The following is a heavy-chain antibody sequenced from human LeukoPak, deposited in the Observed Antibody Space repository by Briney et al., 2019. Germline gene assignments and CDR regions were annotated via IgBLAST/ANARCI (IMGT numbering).Heavy chain of an antibody. CDR2: ISSNGGST. CDR1: GFTFSSYD. V-gene: IGHV3-64D*06. Sequence: GGSLRLSCSASGFTFSSYDMHWVRQAPGKGLEYVSYISSNGGSTYYADSVKGIFTISRNNSKNTLFLQMSSLRTEDTAVYYCASPYSGYDYNFDHWGQGTLVTVSS. D-gene: IGHD5-12*01. J-gene: IGHJ4*02. CDR3: ASPYSGYDYNFDH.